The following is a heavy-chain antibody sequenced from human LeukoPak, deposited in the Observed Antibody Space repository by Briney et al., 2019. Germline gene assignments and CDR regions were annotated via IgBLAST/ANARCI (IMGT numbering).Heavy chain of an antibody. J-gene: IGHJ6*03. V-gene: IGHV4-4*07. D-gene: IGHD2-8*02. Sequence: SETLSLTCNVSGDSFSSYFWSWIRQPAGKGLEWIGRLHASGGANCNPSLKSRVTMSLDTSRNQFSLKLMSVTAADSAVYYCARDITGPPTYYYYYMDVWGKGTTVTVSS. CDR3: ARDITGPPTYYYYYMDV. CDR1: GDSFSSYF. CDR2: LHASGGA.